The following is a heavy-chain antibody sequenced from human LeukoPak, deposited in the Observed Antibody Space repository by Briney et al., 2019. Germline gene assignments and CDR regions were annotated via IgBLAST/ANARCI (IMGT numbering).Heavy chain of an antibody. D-gene: IGHD3-22*01. CDR2: IIGSGGST. V-gene: IGHV3-23*01. CDR1: GFTFSSYA. CDR3: AKYYYDSSGYFPYFDY. Sequence: GSLRLSCAASGFTFSSYAMSWVRQAPGKGLEWVSAIIGSGGSTYYADSVKGRFTISRDNSKNTLYLQMNSLRAEDTAVYYCAKYYYDSSGYFPYFDYWGQGTLVTVSS. J-gene: IGHJ4*02.